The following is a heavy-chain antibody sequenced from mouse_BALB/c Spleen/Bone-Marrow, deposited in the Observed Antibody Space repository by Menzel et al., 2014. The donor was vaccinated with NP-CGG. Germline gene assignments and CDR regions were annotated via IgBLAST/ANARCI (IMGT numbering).Heavy chain of an antibody. CDR3: ARLDGYYVAMDY. D-gene: IGHD2-3*01. J-gene: IGHJ4*01. V-gene: IGHV1S29*02. CDR2: IYPYNGGT. CDR1: GYTFTDYN. Sequence: EVQLQQSGPELVKPGASVKISYKASGYTFTDYNMHWVKQSHGKSLEWIGYIYPYNGGTGYNQKFKSKATLTVDNSSSTAYMELRSLTSEDSAVYYCARLDGYYVAMDYWGQGTSVTVSS.